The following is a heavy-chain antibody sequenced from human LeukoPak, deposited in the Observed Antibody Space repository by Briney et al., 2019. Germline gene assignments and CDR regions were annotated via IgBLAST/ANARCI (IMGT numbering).Heavy chain of an antibody. CDR3: PIDLSSLALTPKVVCSHYYYYYGMDV. CDR1: GFTFSSYA. J-gene: IGHJ6*02. Sequence: QPGGSLRLSCAASGFTFSSYAMHWVRQAPGKGLEWVAVISYDGSNKYYADSVKGRFTISRDNSKNTLYLQMNSLRAEDTAVYYCPIDLSSLALTPKVVCSHYYYYYGMDVWGQGTTVTVSS. CDR2: ISYDGSNK. D-gene: IGHD3-22*01. V-gene: IGHV3-30-3*01.